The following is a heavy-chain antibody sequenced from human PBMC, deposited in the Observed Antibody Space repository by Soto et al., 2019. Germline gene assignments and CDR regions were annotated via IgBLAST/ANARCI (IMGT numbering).Heavy chain of an antibody. D-gene: IGHD6-6*01. J-gene: IGHJ2*01. CDR3: ARESKYSRDSYRYFEL. CDR2: INHSGSA. Sequence: QVQLQESGPGLVKPSETLSLSCAVSGASLTSSHWWSWVRQRPEKGLEWIGEINHSGSANYKPSLERRFAISVKKTKNLFALNLTSVAAADTGLYYCARESKYSRDSYRYFELWGRGTLVTVSS. V-gene: IGHV4-4*02. CDR1: GASLTSSHW.